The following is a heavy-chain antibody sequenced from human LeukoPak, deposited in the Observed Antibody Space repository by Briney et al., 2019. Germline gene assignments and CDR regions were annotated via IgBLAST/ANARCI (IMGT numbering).Heavy chain of an antibody. CDR2: IYYSGST. Sequence: PSETLSLTCTVSGGSVSSGSYYWSWIRQPPGQGLEWIGYIYYSGSTNYNPSLKSRVTMSVDTSQNQFSLKLSSVTAADTAVYYCARRGGSGRSFDYWGQGTLVTISS. CDR1: GGSVSSGSYY. CDR3: ARRGGSGRSFDY. V-gene: IGHV4-61*01. D-gene: IGHD3-10*01. J-gene: IGHJ4*02.